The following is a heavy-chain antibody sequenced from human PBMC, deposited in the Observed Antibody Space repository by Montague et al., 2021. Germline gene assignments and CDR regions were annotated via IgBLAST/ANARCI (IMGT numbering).Heavy chain of an antibody. CDR2: ITLDGSST. D-gene: IGHD6-13*01. CDR3: ARNLASAAPGAFDI. Sequence: SLRLSCAASGFSFSSYWMHWVRQVPGKGLLWVSRITLDGSSTTFADSVKGRFTTSRDNAKATLYLQMNSLRVGDTAVYYCARNLASAAPGAFDIWGQGTMVTVSS. J-gene: IGHJ3*02. V-gene: IGHV3-74*01. CDR1: GFSFSSYW.